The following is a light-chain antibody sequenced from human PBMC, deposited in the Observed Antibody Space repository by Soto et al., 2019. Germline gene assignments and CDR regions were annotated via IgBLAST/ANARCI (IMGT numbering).Light chain of an antibody. CDR1: SSDVGGHNH. Sequence: QSALTQPATVSGYPGQSITISCTGSSSDVGGHNHVSWYQQHPGKAPKLIIYEVGNRPSGVSNRFSGSKSGNTASLTISGFQAEDEADYYCNSYTSRSTHVFVTGTELTAL. V-gene: IGLV2-14*01. J-gene: IGLJ1*01. CDR2: EVG. CDR3: NSYTSRSTHV.